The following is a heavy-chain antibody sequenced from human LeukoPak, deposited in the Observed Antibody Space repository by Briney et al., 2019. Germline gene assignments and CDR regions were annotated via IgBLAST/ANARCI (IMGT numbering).Heavy chain of an antibody. CDR3: AKRRDETATAAGYYHMDV. D-gene: IGHD1-1*01. J-gene: IGHJ6*03. Sequence: SETLSLTCTVSGPSISSYYWSWFRRPPGKGLERIAYIFPSGSINFNPSLKSRVSISVDGSKNNFSLDLSSVTAADTAVYYCAKRRDETATAAGYYHMDVWGKGTTVTVSS. V-gene: IGHV4-4*09. CDR1: GPSISSYY. CDR2: IFPSGSI.